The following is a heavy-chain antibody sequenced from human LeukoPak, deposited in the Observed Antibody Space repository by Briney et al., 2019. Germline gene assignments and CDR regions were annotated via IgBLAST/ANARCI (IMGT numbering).Heavy chain of an antibody. Sequence: SQTLSLTCAISGGSVSSNSATWNWIRQSPSRGLEWLGRTYYRSRWYNDYAVSVKSRITINPDTYKNQFSLQLNSVTPEDTAVYYCARVPAPFTASDAFDIWGQGTVGTVSS. CDR3: ARVPAPFTASDAFDI. J-gene: IGHJ3*02. D-gene: IGHD2-15*01. CDR2: TYYRSRWYN. CDR1: GGSVSSNSAT. V-gene: IGHV6-1*01.